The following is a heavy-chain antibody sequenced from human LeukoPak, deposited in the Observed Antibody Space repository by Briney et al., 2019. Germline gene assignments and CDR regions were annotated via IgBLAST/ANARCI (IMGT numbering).Heavy chain of an antibody. J-gene: IGHJ6*02. D-gene: IGHD5-12*01. CDR1: GFTFDDYA. V-gene: IGHV3-9*01. Sequence: SLRLSCAASGFTFDDYAMHWVRPAPGKGLEWVSGISWNSGSIGYADSVKGRFTISRDNSKNTLYLQMNSLRAEDTAVYYCAKVVATTYYYYYGMDVWGQGTTVTVSS. CDR3: AKVVATTYYYYYGMDV. CDR2: ISWNSGSI.